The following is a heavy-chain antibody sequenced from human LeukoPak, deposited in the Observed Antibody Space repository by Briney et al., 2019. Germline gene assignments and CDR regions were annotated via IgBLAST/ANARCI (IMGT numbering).Heavy chain of an antibody. Sequence: ASVKVSCKASGYIFTGYYMHWVRQAPGQGLEWMGWINPNSGDTNYAQKFQGRVTMTRDTSISTAYMELSRLRSDDAAVYYCARVRYRLAETYIDYWGQGTLVTVSS. V-gene: IGHV1-2*02. J-gene: IGHJ4*02. CDR3: ARVRYRLAETYIDY. CDR2: INPNSGDT. D-gene: IGHD3-16*01. CDR1: GYIFTGYY.